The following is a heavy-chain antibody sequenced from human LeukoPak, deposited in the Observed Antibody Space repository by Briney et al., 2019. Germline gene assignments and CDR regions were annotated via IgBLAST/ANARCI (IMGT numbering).Heavy chain of an antibody. D-gene: IGHD4-17*01. CDR3: ARNPYGDYGY. CDR1: GGSISSYY. J-gene: IGHJ4*02. Sequence: SETLSLTCTVPGGSISSYYWSWIRQPPGKGLEWIGYIYHSGSANYNPSLKSRVTISVDTSRNQFSLKLTSVTAADTAVYYCARNPYGDYGYWGQGTLVTVSS. V-gene: IGHV4-59*01. CDR2: IYHSGSA.